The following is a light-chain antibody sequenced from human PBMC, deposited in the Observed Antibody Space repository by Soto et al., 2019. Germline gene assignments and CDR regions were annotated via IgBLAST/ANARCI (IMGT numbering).Light chain of an antibody. J-gene: IGKJ3*01. CDR1: QSVSSY. CDR2: DAS. V-gene: IGKV3-11*01. CDR3: QQRSNGRFT. Sequence: EIVLTQSPGTLSLSPGERATLSCRASQSVSSYLAWYQQKPGQAPRLLIYDASNRATGIPARFSGSGSGTDFTLTISSLEPEDFAVYYCQQRSNGRFTFGPGTKVDIK.